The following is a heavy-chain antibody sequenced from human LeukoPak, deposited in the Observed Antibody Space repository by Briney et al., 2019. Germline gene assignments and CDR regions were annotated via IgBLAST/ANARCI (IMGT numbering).Heavy chain of an antibody. CDR3: AKDQGNSYDSSGYFGDFDH. Sequence: GGSLRLSCAASGFTVSSNYMGWVRQAPGKGLEWVAVIYGGGSTNYRDSVKGRFNISRDNSKNTLYLQMNSLRAEDTAVYFCAKDQGNSYDSSGYFGDFDHWGQGTLVTVSS. CDR2: IYGGGST. V-gene: IGHV3-53*01. D-gene: IGHD3-22*01. J-gene: IGHJ4*02. CDR1: GFTVSSNY.